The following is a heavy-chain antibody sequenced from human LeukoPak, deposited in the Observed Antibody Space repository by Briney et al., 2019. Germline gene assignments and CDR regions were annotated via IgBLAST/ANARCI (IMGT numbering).Heavy chain of an antibody. V-gene: IGHV3-23*01. D-gene: IGHD4-17*01. CDR2: ISGSGGST. CDR1: GFTFSSYG. J-gene: IGHJ4*02. CDR3: ARPMTTVTTYYFDY. Sequence: PGGTLRLSCAASGFTFSSYGMSWVRQAPGKGLEWVSAISGSGGSTYYADSVKGRFTISRDNSKNTLYLQMNSLRAEDTAVYYCARPMTTVTTYYFDYWGQGTLVTVSS.